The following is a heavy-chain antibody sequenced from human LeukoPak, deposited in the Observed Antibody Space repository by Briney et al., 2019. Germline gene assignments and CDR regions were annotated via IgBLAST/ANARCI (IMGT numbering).Heavy chain of an antibody. CDR3: AKATLATTYFDS. D-gene: IGHD5-24*01. CDR2: ISGRGDTI. J-gene: IGHJ4*02. CDR1: GFPFSTYA. Sequence: GGSLRLSCAASGFPFSTYAMSWVRQAPGMGLEWVSAISGRGDTIFYADSVKGRFTVSRDNSKNTLYLQVNSLRAEGTAVYYCAKATLATTYFDSWGQGTLVTVSS. V-gene: IGHV3-23*01.